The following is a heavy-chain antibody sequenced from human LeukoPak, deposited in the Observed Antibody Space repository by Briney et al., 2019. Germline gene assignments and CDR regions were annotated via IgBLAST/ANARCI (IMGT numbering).Heavy chain of an antibody. V-gene: IGHV3-15*07. Sequence: GGSLRLSCAASGFTFTNAWMNWVRQAPGKGLEWVGRIKSKADGETIDYAAPVKGRFTFSRDDSKNMLYLQMDSLKSEDTAVYYCSTLTSRGLSDSWGQGTLVTVSS. CDR2: IKSKADGETI. J-gene: IGHJ4*02. D-gene: IGHD1-20*01. CDR3: STLTSRGLSDS. CDR1: GFTFTNAW.